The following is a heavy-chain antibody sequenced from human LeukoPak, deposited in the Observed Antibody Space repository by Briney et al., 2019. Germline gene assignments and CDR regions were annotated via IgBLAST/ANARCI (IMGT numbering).Heavy chain of an antibody. Sequence: PGRSLRLSCAASGFTFSSYSMNWVRQAPGKGLEWVSYISSSSSTIYYADSVKGRFTISRDNAKNSLYLQMNSLRAEDTAVYYCANRRRFLEWFFDYWGQGTLVTVSP. CDR3: ANRRRFLEWFFDY. CDR1: GFTFSSYS. CDR2: ISSSSSTI. J-gene: IGHJ4*02. V-gene: IGHV3-48*01. D-gene: IGHD3-3*01.